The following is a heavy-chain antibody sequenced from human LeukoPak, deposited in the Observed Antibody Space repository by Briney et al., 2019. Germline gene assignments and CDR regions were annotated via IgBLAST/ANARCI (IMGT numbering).Heavy chain of an antibody. CDR2: IDGDGANT. J-gene: IGHJ6*03. V-gene: IGHV3-23*01. CDR3: ATRFGLDYYYYYMDV. Sequence: GGSLRLSCAASGFTFSLYAMTWVRQTQEKGLEWVSTIDGDGANTYYADSVRGRFTISRDNSKNTLSLQMTSLRADDTAVYYCATRFGLDYYYYYMDVWGQGTLVTVSS. CDR1: GFTFSLYA. D-gene: IGHD3-10*01.